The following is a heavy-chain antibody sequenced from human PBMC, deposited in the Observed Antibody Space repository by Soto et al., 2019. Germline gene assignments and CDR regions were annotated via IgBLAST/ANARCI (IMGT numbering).Heavy chain of an antibody. D-gene: IGHD6-13*01. J-gene: IGHJ4*02. CDR1: GGSISRSSYY. CDR2: IYYSGST. V-gene: IGHV4-39*01. CDR3: ARRDPKYSRSRAYFDD. Sequence: PSETLSLTCTVSGGSISRSSYYWGWIRQPPGKGLEWIGSIYYSGSTYYNPSLKSRVTISVDTSKNQFSLKLSSVTAADTAVYYCARRDPKYSRSRAYFDDWGQGTLVTVDS.